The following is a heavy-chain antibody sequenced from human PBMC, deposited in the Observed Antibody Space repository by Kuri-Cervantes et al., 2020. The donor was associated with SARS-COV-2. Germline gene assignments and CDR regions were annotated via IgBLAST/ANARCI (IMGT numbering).Heavy chain of an antibody. Sequence: GESLKISCAASGFTFSSYGMHWVRQAPGKGLEWVAVIWYDGSNKYYADSVKGRFTISRDNSKNTLYLQMNSLRAEDTAVYYCARDNSYFDYWGQGTLVTVSS. CDR2: IWYDGSNK. CDR3: ARDNSYFDY. CDR1: GFTFSSYG. D-gene: IGHD4-11*01. J-gene: IGHJ4*02. V-gene: IGHV3-33*01.